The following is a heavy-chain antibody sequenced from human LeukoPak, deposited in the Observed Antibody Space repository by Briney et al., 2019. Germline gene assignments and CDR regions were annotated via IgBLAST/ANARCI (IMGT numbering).Heavy chain of an antibody. Sequence: SETLSLTCTVSGGSISSYYWSWIRQPPGKGLEWIGYIYYSGSTNYNPSLKSRVTISVDTSKNQFSLKLSSVTAADTAVYYCARAYGSGSHFDYWGQGTLVTVSS. CDR3: ARAYGSGSHFDY. CDR1: GGSISSYY. CDR2: IYYSGST. J-gene: IGHJ4*02. V-gene: IGHV4-59*01. D-gene: IGHD3-10*01.